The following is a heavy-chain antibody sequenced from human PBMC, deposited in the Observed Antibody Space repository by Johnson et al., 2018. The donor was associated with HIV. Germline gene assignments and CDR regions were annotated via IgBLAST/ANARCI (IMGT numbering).Heavy chain of an antibody. Sequence: VQLVESGGGVVQPGRSLRLSCAASGFTFSSYAMHWVRQAPGKGLEWVAVISYDGSNKYYADSVKGRFTISRDNSKNTLYLQMNSLRAEDTAVYYCAKAGQMGAATSAFDIWGQGTMVTVSS. CDR2: ISYDGSNK. D-gene: IGHD2-15*01. V-gene: IGHV3-30*04. CDR1: GFTFSSYA. CDR3: AKAGQMGAATSAFDI. J-gene: IGHJ3*02.